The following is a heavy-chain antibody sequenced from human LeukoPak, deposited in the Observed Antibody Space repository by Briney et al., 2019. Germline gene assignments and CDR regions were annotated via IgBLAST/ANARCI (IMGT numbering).Heavy chain of an antibody. D-gene: IGHD6-19*01. V-gene: IGHV3-74*01. CDR3: ARDARSSGWYSRDYYYYGMDV. CDR2: INSDGSST. Sequence: GGSLRLSCAASGFTFSSYWMHWVRQAPGKGLVWVSRINSDGSSTSYADSVKGRFTISRDNAKNTLYLQMNSLRAEDTAVYYCARDARSSGWYSRDYYYYGMDVWGQGTTVIVSS. J-gene: IGHJ6*02. CDR1: GFTFSSYW.